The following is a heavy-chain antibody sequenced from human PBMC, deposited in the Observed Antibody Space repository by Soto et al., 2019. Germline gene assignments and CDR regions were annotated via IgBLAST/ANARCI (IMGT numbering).Heavy chain of an antibody. Sequence: EVHLVESGGGLVQPGGSLRLSCAASRFTFRYYWLHWVRQVPGRGPVWVSGINNDGSDTFYADFVEGRFTISRDNAKNTVYLRMDSLRAEDTAIYYCGSLFEFWGQGTLVTVPS. CDR3: GSLFEF. CDR1: RFTFRYYW. CDR2: INNDGSDT. V-gene: IGHV3-74*01. J-gene: IGHJ4*02.